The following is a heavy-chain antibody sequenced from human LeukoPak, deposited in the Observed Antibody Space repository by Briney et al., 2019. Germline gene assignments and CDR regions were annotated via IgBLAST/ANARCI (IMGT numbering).Heavy chain of an antibody. CDR1: GGSISSSSYY. V-gene: IGHV4-39*01. CDR3: ARITVTTGGVDY. CDR2: IYYSGST. D-gene: IGHD4-17*01. J-gene: IGHJ4*02. Sequence: SETLSLTCTVSGGSISSSSYYWGWIRQPPGKGLEWIGSIYYSGSTYYNPSLKSRVTISVDTSKNQFSLKLSSVTAADTAVYYCARITVTTGGVDYWGQGTLVTVSS.